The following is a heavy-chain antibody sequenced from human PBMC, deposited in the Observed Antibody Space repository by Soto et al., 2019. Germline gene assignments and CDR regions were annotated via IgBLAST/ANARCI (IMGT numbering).Heavy chain of an antibody. CDR2: IIPIFGTA. D-gene: IGHD2-2*01. CDR1: VGTFSSYA. CDR3: ARETRLYCSSTSCYPGRYYYYYGMDV. V-gene: IGHV1-69*06. J-gene: IGHJ6*02. Sequence: QVQLVQSGAEVKKPGSSVKVSCKASVGTFSSYAISWVRQAPGQGLEWLCGIIPIFGTANYAQKFEGRVTITADKSTSTASMELSSLRYDDTAVYYCARETRLYCSSTSCYPGRYYYYYGMDVWGQGPTVPVSS.